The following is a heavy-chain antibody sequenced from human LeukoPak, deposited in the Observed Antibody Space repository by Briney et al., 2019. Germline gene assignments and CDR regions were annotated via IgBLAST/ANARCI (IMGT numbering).Heavy chain of an antibody. D-gene: IGHD4-23*01. V-gene: IGHV1-8*03. J-gene: IGHJ6*02. CDR2: MSPDSGDT. Sequence: ASVKVSCKASGYTFTDYYINWVRQAPGQGLEWMGWMSPDSGDTGYAHKFQGRVTITADKSTSTAYMELSSLRSEDTAVYYCARDRHGGKTHYGMDVWGQGTTVTVSS. CDR3: ARDRHGGKTHYGMDV. CDR1: GYTFTDYY.